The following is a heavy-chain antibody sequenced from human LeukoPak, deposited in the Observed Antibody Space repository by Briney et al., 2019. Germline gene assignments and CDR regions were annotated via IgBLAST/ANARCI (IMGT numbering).Heavy chain of an antibody. CDR3: ARSASGSWYLVFDY. Sequence: GGSLRLSCAASGFTFSSYSMNWVRQAPGKGLEWVSSISSSSSYIYYADSVKGRFTISRDNAKNSLYLQMNSLRAEDTAVYYCARSASGSWYLVFDYWGQGNLVTVSS. CDR2: ISSSSSYI. D-gene: IGHD6-13*01. V-gene: IGHV3-21*01. CDR1: GFTFSSYS. J-gene: IGHJ4*02.